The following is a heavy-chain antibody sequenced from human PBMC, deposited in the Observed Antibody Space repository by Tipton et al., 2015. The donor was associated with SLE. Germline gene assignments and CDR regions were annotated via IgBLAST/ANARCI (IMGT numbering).Heavy chain of an antibody. Sequence: SVRGRFTISRDNSKNTLYLHMNSLRVEDTAVYYCARKADIYYYGMDVWGQGTTVTVSS. D-gene: IGHD2-15*01. J-gene: IGHJ6*02. V-gene: IGHV3-30*01. CDR3: ARKADIYYYGMDV.